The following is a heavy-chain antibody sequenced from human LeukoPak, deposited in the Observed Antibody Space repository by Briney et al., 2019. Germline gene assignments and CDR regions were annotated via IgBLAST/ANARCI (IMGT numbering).Heavy chain of an antibody. CDR2: ISWNSGSI. J-gene: IGHJ4*02. D-gene: IGHD3-10*01. Sequence: GGSLRLSCAASGFTFSDSYMSWIRQAPGRGLEWVSGISWNSGSIGYADSVRGRFTISRDNAKNSLYLQMNSLRAEDTALYYCAKELYYYGSGSYYKGFDYWGQGTLVTVSS. V-gene: IGHV3-9*01. CDR1: GFTFSDSY. CDR3: AKELYYYGSGSYYKGFDY.